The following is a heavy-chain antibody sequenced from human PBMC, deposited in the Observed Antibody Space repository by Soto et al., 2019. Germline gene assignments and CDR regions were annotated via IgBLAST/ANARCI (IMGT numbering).Heavy chain of an antibody. V-gene: IGHV3-7*01. CDR2: IKQDGSEK. J-gene: IGHJ4*02. CDR1: GFTFSSYW. CDR3: ARDYDILTGYYPYFDY. D-gene: IGHD3-9*01. Sequence: PGGSLRLSCAASGFTFSSYWMSWVRQAPGKGLEWVANIKQDGSEKYYVDSVKGRFTISRDNAKNSLYLQMNSLRAEDTAVYYCARDYDILTGYYPYFDYWGQGTLVTVSS.